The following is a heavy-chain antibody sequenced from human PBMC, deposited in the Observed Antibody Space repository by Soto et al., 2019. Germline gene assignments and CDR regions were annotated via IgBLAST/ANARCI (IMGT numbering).Heavy chain of an antibody. CDR1: GFTFSSYS. V-gene: IGHV3-21*01. CDR2: ISSSSSYI. J-gene: IGHJ4*02. CDR3: ARGGVMITFGGVDY. Sequence: EVQLVESGGGLVKPGGSLRLSCAASGFTFSSYSMNWVRQAPGKGLEWVSSISSSSSYIYYADSVKGRFTISRDNAKNSLYLQMNSLRAEDTAVYYCARGGVMITFGGVDYWGQGTLVTVSS. D-gene: IGHD3-16*01.